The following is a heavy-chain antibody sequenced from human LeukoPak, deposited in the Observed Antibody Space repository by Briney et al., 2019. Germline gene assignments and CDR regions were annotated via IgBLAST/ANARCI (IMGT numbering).Heavy chain of an antibody. J-gene: IGHJ4*02. CDR2: FHHSGGI. CDR3: ARHHATSYYDSSGYYYREKYFDY. V-gene: IGHV4-38-2*02. D-gene: IGHD3-22*01. CDR1: GYSIGSGYY. Sequence: SETLSLTCTVSGYSIGSGYYWAWIRQPPGKGLEWIGNFHHSGGIYYNPSLKSRVTISVDTSKNQLSLNLSSVTAADTAMYYCARHHATSYYDSSGYYYREKYFDYWGQGTLVTVSS.